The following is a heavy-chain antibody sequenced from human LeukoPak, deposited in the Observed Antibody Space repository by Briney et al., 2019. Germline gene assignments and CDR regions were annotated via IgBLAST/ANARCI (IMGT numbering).Heavy chain of an antibody. CDR2: IKQDGSEK. Sequence: PGASLRLSCAGSGFTFSTYWMTWVRQAPGKGLEWVANIKQDGSEKYYVDSVKGRFTYSRDNAKNSLYLQMNSLRAEDTAVYYCARMSTTWRGLDYWGKGTQVIVSS. V-gene: IGHV3-7*01. D-gene: IGHD1-1*01. CDR1: GFTFSTYW. J-gene: IGHJ4*02. CDR3: ARMSTTWRGLDY.